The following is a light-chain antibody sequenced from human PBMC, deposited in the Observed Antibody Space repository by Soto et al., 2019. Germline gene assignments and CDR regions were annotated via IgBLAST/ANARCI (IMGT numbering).Light chain of an antibody. Sequence: EIVMTQSPATLSVSPGERATLSCRASQSVSSSLAWYQQKPGQAPRLLIYGASNRATGIPARFRGSGSGTEFTLTISSLQSEDFAVYYCQQYNNWRTFGQGTKVEIK. V-gene: IGKV3-15*01. J-gene: IGKJ1*01. CDR1: QSVSSS. CDR2: GAS. CDR3: QQYNNWRT.